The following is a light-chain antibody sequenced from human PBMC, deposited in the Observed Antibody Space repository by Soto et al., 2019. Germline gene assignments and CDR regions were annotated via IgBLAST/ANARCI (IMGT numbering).Light chain of an antibody. CDR1: QNVGSEY. J-gene: IGKJ5*01. Sequence: DIVCNQVPGPPSATPGERAGLSGRARQNVGSEYXARYQQKGGQAPRLLIHGASSRASGIPDRLSGSGSGTDFTRTSSRLEPEDFAAYFCQQYGNATSTFGQGTRVEI. V-gene: IGKV3-20*01. CDR3: QQYGNATST. CDR2: GAS.